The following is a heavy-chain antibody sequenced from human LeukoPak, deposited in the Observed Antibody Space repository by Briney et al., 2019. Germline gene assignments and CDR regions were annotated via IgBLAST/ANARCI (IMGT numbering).Heavy chain of an antibody. CDR2: ISAYNGNT. CDR1: GYTFTSYG. V-gene: IGHV1-18*01. CDR3: ASESGYDFGYSYGYFYYMDV. Sequence: GASVKVSCKASGYTFTSYGISWVRQAPGQGLEWMGWISAYNGNTNYAQKLQGRVTMTTDTSTSTAYMELRSLRSDDTAVYYCASESGYDFGYSYGYFYYMDVWGKGTTVTVSS. D-gene: IGHD5-18*01. J-gene: IGHJ6*03.